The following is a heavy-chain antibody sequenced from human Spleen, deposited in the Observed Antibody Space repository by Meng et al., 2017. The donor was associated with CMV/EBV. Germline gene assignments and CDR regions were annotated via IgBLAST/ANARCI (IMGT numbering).Heavy chain of an antibody. D-gene: IGHD1-7*01. V-gene: IGHV3-23*01. J-gene: IGHJ4*02. CDR1: GFTFSNYA. Sequence: LRRSCVVSGFTFSNYAVSWVRQAPGKGLEWIAAITGRGDITYYADSVKGRFTISRDNSKNTLYLRLNSLRVDDTAVYFCAKGELPLDYWGQGTLVTVSS. CDR2: ITGRGDIT. CDR3: AKGELPLDY.